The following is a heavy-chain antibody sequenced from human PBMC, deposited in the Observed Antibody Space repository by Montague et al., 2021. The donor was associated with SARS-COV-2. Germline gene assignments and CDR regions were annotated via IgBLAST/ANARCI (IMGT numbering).Heavy chain of an antibody. CDR2: INWNGGST. CDR3: ASGYSSSWDIFDY. D-gene: IGHD6-13*01. Sequence: SLRLSCAASGFAFDDYGMSWVRQAPGKGLEWASGINWNGGSTGYADSVKGRFTISRDNAKNSLYLQMNSLRAEDTALYYCASGYSSSWDIFDYWGQGTLVTVSS. J-gene: IGHJ4*02. V-gene: IGHV3-20*04. CDR1: GFAFDDYG.